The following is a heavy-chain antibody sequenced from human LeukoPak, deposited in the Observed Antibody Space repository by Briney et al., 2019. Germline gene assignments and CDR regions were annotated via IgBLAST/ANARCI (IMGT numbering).Heavy chain of an antibody. Sequence: PSQTLSLTCTVSGASISSYYWSWIRQPPGKGLEWIGYIYYTGNTNYNPSLKSRVTVSVDTSKNQFSLRLTSVTAADTAVYYCARVRCHEQWLARRYYYYYMDVWGKGTTVTVSS. CDR3: ARVRCHEQWLARRYYYYYMDV. CDR1: GASISSYY. V-gene: IGHV4-59*01. J-gene: IGHJ6*03. D-gene: IGHD6-19*01. CDR2: IYYTGNT.